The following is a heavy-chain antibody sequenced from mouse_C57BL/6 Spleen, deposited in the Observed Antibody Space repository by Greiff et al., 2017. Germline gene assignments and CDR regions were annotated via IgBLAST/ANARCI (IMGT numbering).Heavy chain of an antibody. CDR1: GYTFTSYW. V-gene: IGHV1-69*01. Sequence: LVESGAELVMPGASVKLSCKASGYTFTSYWMHWVKQRPGQGLEWIGEIDPSDSYTNYNQKFKGKSTLTVDKSSSTAYMQLSSLTSEDSAVYYCARKRIYYYGEGYFDVGGTGTTVTVSS. J-gene: IGHJ1*03. CDR3: ARKRIYYYGEGYFDV. CDR2: IDPSDSYT. D-gene: IGHD1-1*01.